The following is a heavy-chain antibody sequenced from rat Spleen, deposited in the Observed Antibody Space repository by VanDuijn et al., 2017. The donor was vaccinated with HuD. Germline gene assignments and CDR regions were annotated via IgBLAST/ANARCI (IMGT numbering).Heavy chain of an antibody. CDR2: INWGGSST. V-gene: IGHV5-7*01. Sequence: EVQLVESDGGLVQPGRSLKLSCAASGFTFSSFPMAWVRQAPKKGLEWVASINWGGSSTYYPDNVKGRFTISRDNAKNALYLQMDSLRSEDTATYYCTTWFAYWGQGTLVTVSS. CDR3: TTWFAY. CDR1: GFTFSSFP. J-gene: IGHJ3*01.